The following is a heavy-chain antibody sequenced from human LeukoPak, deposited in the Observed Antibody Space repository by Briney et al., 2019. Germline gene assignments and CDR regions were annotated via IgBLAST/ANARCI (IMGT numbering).Heavy chain of an antibody. CDR3: ARGHYLSSSPPRFDY. V-gene: IGHV1-2*02. J-gene: IGHJ4*02. CDR1: GYTFNNYG. CDR2: INPNSGGT. D-gene: IGHD3-10*01. Sequence: ASVKVSCKASGYTFNNYGVTWVRQAPGQGLEWMGWINPNSGGTNFAQTFQGRVTMTRDTSISTAYMELSRLRSDDTAVYYCARGHYLSSSPPRFDYWGQGTLVTVSS.